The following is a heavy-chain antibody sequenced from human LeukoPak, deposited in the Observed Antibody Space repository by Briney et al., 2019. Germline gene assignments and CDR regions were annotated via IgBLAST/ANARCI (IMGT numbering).Heavy chain of an antibody. CDR3: ARDRLAVAFVYYMDV. D-gene: IGHD6-19*01. V-gene: IGHV4-59*01. CDR2: IYYSGST. CDR1: GGSISSYY. J-gene: IGHJ6*03. Sequence: SETLSLTCTVSGGSISSYYWSWIRQPPGKALEWIGYIYYSGSTNYNPSLKSRVTISVDTSKNQFSLKLRSVTAADTAVYYCARDRLAVAFVYYMDVWGKGTTVTISS.